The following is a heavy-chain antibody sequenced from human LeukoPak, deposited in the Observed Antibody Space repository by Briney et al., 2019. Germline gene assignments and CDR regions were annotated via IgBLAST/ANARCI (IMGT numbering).Heavy chain of an antibody. CDR1: GYTFTSYG. CDR3: ARYHGYSSGWYGGVYYYYGIDV. Sequence: GASVKVSCKASGYTFTSYGISWVRQAPGQGLEWMGWISAYNGNTNYAQKLQGRVTMTTDTSTSTAYMELRSLRSDDTAVYYCARYHGYSSGWYGGVYYYYGIDVWGQGTTVTVSS. CDR2: ISAYNGNT. J-gene: IGHJ6*02. D-gene: IGHD6-19*01. V-gene: IGHV1-18*01.